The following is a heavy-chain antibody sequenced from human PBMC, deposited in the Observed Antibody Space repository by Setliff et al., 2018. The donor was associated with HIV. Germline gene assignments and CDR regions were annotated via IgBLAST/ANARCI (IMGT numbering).Heavy chain of an antibody. J-gene: IGHJ4*02. D-gene: IGHD3-22*01. V-gene: IGHV1-69*05. CDR3: ARAAYGYDSSGYFFDY. CDR1: GYTFSSYV. CDR2: ITPIFGTA. Sequence: SVKVSCKASGYTFSSYVISWVRQAPGQGLEWMGGITPIFGTANYAQKFQGRVTITTDESTSTVYMELSSLRSEDTAVYYCARAAYGYDSSGYFFDYWGQGTLVTVSS.